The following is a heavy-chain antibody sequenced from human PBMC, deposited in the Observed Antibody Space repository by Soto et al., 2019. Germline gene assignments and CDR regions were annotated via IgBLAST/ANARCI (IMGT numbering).Heavy chain of an antibody. V-gene: IGHV3-48*03. CDR1: GFSFSNFE. CDR3: AGDHDFWSGYLDY. J-gene: IGHJ4*02. D-gene: IGHD3-3*01. Sequence: GGSLRLSCAASGFSFSNFEMNWVRQAPAKGLEWVAYISTTGNVIYYADSVKGRFTISRDNAKNSLYLQMNSLRAEDTAIYYCAGDHDFWSGYLDYWGQGTLVTVSS. CDR2: ISTTGNVI.